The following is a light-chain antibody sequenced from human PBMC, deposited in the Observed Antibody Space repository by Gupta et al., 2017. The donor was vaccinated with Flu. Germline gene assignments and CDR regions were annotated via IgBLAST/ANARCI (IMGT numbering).Light chain of an antibody. Sequence: ELVLTQSPGTLSLSPGERATLSCRDSQSVSSSYLAWYQQKPGQAPRLLIYGASSRATGIPDRVSGSGSGTDFTLTISRLEPEEFAVYYCQQDGRSPRTFGQGTKVEIK. CDR3: QQDGRSPRT. V-gene: IGKV3-20*01. CDR1: QSVSSSY. J-gene: IGKJ1*01. CDR2: GAS.